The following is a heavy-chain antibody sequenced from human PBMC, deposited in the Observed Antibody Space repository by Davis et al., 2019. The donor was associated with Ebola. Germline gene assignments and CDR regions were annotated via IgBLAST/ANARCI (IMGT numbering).Heavy chain of an antibody. CDR2: INPSGGST. Sequence: ASAKVSCSASAYTFIFYYMHWVRQAPGQGPVWMGIINPSGGSTSYAQKFQGRVTMTRDTSISTAYMELSRLRSDDTAVYYSARPDYGDYNGFDPWGQGTLVTVSS. V-gene: IGHV1-46*01. CDR3: ARPDYGDYNGFDP. J-gene: IGHJ5*02. D-gene: IGHD4-17*01. CDR1: AYTFIFYY.